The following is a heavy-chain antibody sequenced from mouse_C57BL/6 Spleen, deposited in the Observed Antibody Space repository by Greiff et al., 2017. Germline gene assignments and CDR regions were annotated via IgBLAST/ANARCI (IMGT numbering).Heavy chain of an antibody. Sequence: VQLQQSGAELVRPGASVTLSCKASGYTFTDYEMHWVKQTPVHGLEWIGAIDPETGGTAYNQKFKGKAILTADKSSSTAYMELRSLTSEDSAVYYCTRRGTTVVAYYAMDYWGQGTSVTVSS. CDR3: TRRGTTVVAYYAMDY. V-gene: IGHV1-15*01. CDR1: GYTFTDYE. CDR2: IDPETGGT. D-gene: IGHD1-1*01. J-gene: IGHJ4*01.